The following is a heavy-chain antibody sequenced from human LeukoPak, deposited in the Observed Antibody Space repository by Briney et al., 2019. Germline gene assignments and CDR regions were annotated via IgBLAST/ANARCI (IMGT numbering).Heavy chain of an antibody. Sequence: GGSLKLSCAASGFTFNSYWMIWVRQAPGKGLEWVAFIRYDGSNKYYADSVKGRFTISRGNSKNTLYLQMNSLRAEDTAVYYCARESHYGDFDAFDIWGQGTMVTVSS. J-gene: IGHJ3*02. CDR3: ARESHYGDFDAFDI. CDR1: GFTFNSYW. CDR2: IRYDGSNK. D-gene: IGHD4-17*01. V-gene: IGHV3-30*02.